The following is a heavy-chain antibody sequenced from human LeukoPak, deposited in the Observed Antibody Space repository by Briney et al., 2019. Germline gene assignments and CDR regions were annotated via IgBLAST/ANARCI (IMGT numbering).Heavy chain of an antibody. V-gene: IGHV3-23*01. J-gene: IGHJ3*02. Sequence: GGSLRLSCEASGFTFSSYAMDWVRQAPGRGLEWVSALNHSGRNTYYADSVKGRFTISRDNSRNTLYLQMNTLRAEDTALYYCTREVAAGGKGIYDIWGQGTMVTVSS. D-gene: IGHD6-25*01. CDR1: GFTFSSYA. CDR3: TREVAAGGKGIYDI. CDR2: LNHSGRNT.